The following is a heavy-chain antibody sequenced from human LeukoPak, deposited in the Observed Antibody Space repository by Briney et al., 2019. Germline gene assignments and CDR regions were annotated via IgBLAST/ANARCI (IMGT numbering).Heavy chain of an antibody. CDR2: ISTRGSTI. D-gene: IGHD3-10*02. CDR3: AELGITMIGGV. J-gene: IGHJ6*04. CDR1: GFTFSDYY. V-gene: IGHV3-11*04. Sequence: GGSLRLSCVASGFTFSDYYMSWIRQAPGKGLEWLSYISTRGSTIYYADSVKGRFTISRDNAKNSLYLQMNSLRAEDTAVYYCAELGITMIGGVWGKGTTVTISS.